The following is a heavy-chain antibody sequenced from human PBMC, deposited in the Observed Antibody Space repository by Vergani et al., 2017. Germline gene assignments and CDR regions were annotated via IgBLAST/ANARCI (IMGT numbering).Heavy chain of an antibody. CDR1: GFTFSDYY. J-gene: IGHJ4*02. Sequence: QVQLVESGGGLVKPGGSLRLSCAASGFTFSDYYMSWIRQAPGKGLEWVSYISSSSSYTNYADSVKGRFTISRDNAKNSLYLQMNSLRAEETAVYYCARDTRRATGSFDYWGQGTLVTVSS. CDR3: ARDTRRATGSFDY. CDR2: ISSSSSYT. V-gene: IGHV3-11*05. D-gene: IGHD5-12*01.